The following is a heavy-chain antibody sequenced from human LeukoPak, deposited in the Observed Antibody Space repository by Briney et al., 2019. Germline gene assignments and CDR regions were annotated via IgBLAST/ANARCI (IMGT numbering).Heavy chain of an antibody. Sequence: PGGSLRLSCAASGFTFTSYAMSWVRQAPGKGLEWVSAISGSGGSTYYADSVKGRFTISRDNSKNTLYLQMNSLRAEDTAVYYCANGVYAVAGYSNYWGQGTLVTVSS. D-gene: IGHD6-19*01. CDR3: ANGVYAVAGYSNY. J-gene: IGHJ4*02. CDR1: GFTFTSYA. V-gene: IGHV3-23*01. CDR2: ISGSGGST.